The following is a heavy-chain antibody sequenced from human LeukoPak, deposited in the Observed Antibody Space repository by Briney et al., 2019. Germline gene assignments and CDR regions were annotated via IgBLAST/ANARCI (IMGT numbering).Heavy chain of an antibody. CDR1: GFTFSSYE. CDR3: AKGSSGYYWSRFDY. D-gene: IGHD3-22*01. Sequence: GGSLRLSCAASGFTFSSYEMNWVRQAPGKGLEWVSYISSSGSTIYYADSVKGRFTISRDNAKNSLYLQMNSLRAEDMALYYCAKGSSGYYWSRFDYWGQGTLVTVSS. V-gene: IGHV3-48*03. CDR2: ISSSGSTI. J-gene: IGHJ4*02.